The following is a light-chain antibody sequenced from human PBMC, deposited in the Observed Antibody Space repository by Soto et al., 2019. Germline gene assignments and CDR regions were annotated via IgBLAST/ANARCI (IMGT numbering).Light chain of an antibody. CDR2: GAS. V-gene: IGKV3-15*01. CDR1: QSVSSN. CDR3: QQYNNWPT. Sequence: EIVMTQSPATLSVSPGERATLSCRASQSVSSNLAWYQQKPGQAPRLLIYGASTRATGIPARFSGSGSGTESTLTISSLQSEDFADYCCQQYNNWPTFGQGTRLEIK. J-gene: IGKJ5*01.